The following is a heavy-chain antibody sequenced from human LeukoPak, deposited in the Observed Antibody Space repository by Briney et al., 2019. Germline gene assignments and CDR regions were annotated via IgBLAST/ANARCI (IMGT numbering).Heavy chain of an antibody. CDR1: GFTFSNAW. D-gene: IGHD3-3*01. CDR3: ARDKGRYDFWSGPDY. CDR2: IDKSGGTT. V-gene: IGHV3-11*04. Sequence: GGSLRLSCAASGFTFSNAWMSWIRQAPGKGLEWVAFIDKSGGTTYYADSVKGRFTISRDNAKSSLYLEMNSLRAEDTAVYYCARDKGRYDFWSGPDYWGQGTLVTVSS. J-gene: IGHJ4*02.